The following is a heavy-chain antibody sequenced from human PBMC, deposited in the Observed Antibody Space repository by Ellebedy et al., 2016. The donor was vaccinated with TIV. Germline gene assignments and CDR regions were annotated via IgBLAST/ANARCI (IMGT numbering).Heavy chain of an antibody. CDR2: ISSTGGTI. Sequence: PGGSLRLSCAAAGFTFSSYEMNCVRQAPGKGLEWVSYISSTGGTIYYADSVKGQFTISRDNAKNSLYLQMSGLRAEDTAIYYCASWQSSLWFEEGIDYWGRGTLVTVSS. J-gene: IGHJ4*02. CDR1: GFTFSSYE. CDR3: ASWQSSLWFEEGIDY. D-gene: IGHD3-10*01. V-gene: IGHV3-48*03.